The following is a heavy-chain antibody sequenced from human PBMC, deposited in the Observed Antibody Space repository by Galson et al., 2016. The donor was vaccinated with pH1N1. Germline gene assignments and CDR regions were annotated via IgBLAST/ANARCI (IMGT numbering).Heavy chain of an antibody. D-gene: IGHD3-22*01. V-gene: IGHV1-69*04. J-gene: IGHJ4*02. CDR2: IIPMLGMT. CDR1: GGTFNTYT. CDR3: ARDMGYSSSYNGTTLDS. Sequence: SVKVSCKASGGTFNTYTINWVRQAPGQGPEWMGRIIPMLGMTNYAQKFQGRVTFTADKSTSTAYMELSSLRSDDTAVYYCARDMGYSSSYNGTTLDSWGQGTLVTVSS.